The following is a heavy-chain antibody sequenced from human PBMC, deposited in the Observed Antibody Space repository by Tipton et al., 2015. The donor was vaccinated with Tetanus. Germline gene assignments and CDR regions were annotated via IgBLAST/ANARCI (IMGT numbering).Heavy chain of an antibody. CDR3: ARGLPREPFYLDY. V-gene: IGHV4-31*11. CDR2: IYYTALT. D-gene: IGHD1-26*01. J-gene: IGHJ4*02. CDR1: GASINAGGYL. Sequence: TLSLTCDLSGASINAGGYLWTWVRQHPGRGLEWIGNIYYTALTSYTPSLNSRVSISVDTSKNHFSLRLTSVTAADTAVYFCARGLPREPFYLDYWGQGKQVTVSS.